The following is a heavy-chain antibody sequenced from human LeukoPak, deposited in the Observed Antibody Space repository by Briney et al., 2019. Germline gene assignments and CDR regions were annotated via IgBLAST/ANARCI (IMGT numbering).Heavy chain of an antibody. J-gene: IGHJ4*02. CDR3: ARDPYKSSGFDY. CDR2: IYYSGST. Sequence: SETLSLTCPVSGDSISSSSYYWGWIRQPPGKGLEWIGYIYYSGSTNYNPSLKSRVTISVDTSKNQFSLKLSSVTAADTAVYYCARDPYKSSGFDYWGQGTLVTVSS. D-gene: IGHD6-19*01. V-gene: IGHV4-61*01. CDR1: GDSISSSSYY.